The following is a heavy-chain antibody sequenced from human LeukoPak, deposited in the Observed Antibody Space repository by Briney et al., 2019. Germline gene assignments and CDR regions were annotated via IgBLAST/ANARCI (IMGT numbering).Heavy chain of an antibody. J-gene: IGHJ4*02. V-gene: IGHV3-30*02. CDR1: GFTFSSYG. CDR3: AKNPPRPPYYFDY. Sequence: PGGSLRLSCAASGFTFSSYGMHWVRQAPGKGLEWVAFIRYDGSNKYYADSVKGRFTISRDNSKNTLHLQMNSLRAEDTAVYYCAKNPPRPPYYFDYWGQGTLVTVSS. CDR2: IRYDGSNK.